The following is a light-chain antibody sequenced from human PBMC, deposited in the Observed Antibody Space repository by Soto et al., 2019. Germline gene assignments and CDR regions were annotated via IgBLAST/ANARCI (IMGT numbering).Light chain of an antibody. V-gene: IGKV3-15*01. CDR3: QQYSNWPRT. J-gene: IGKJ1*01. CDR2: GAS. CDR1: QSVSNN. Sequence: EIVMTQSPATLSVSPGERATLSCRASQSVSNNLAWYQQKPGQAPRLLIYGASTRATGIPARSSGSGSGTEFTLTISSLQSEDFAVYSCQQYSNWPRTFGLGTKVEIK.